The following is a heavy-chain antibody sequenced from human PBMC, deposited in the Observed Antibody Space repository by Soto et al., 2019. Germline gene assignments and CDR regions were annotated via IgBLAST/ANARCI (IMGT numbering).Heavy chain of an antibody. CDR3: ARDRTIDYYYYVDV. J-gene: IGHJ6*03. V-gene: IGHV4-59*01. CDR2: IYYTGST. CDR1: GGPIRRSF. Sequence: QVQLQESGPGLLTPSETLSLTCTVSGGPIRRSFWSWIRQPPGKGLEWIGNIYYTGSTNYNPSLRSRATISVDTSKSQFSLKLTSVTAADTAVYYCARDRTIDYYYYVDVWGKGTTVTVSS.